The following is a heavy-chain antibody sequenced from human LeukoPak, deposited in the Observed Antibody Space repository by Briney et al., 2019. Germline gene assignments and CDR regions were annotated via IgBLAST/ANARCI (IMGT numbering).Heavy chain of an antibody. J-gene: IGHJ4*02. CDR3: ARDREITIFGVALGFDY. CDR1: GFTFSSYG. D-gene: IGHD3-3*01. V-gene: IGHV1-46*01. CDR2: INPSGGST. Sequence: GGSLRLSCAASGFTFSSYGMHWVRQAPGQGLEWMGIINPSGGSTSYAQKFQGRVTMTRDTSTSTVYMELSSLRSEDTAVYYCARDREITIFGVALGFDYWGQGTLVTVSS.